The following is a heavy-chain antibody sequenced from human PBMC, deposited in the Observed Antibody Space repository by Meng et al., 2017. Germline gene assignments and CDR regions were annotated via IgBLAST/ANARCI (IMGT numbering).Heavy chain of an antibody. CDR1: GGTFSSYA. CDR2: IIPIFGTA. CDR3: ARERLDYYDSSGYYLGGFDY. Sequence: QVQLVQSGAEVKKPGSSVKVSCKASGGTFSSYAISWVRQAPGQGLERMGGIIPIFGTANYAQKFQGRVTITADESTSTAYMELSSLRSEDTAVYYCARERLDYYDSSGYYLGGFDYWGQGTLVTVSS. D-gene: IGHD3-22*01. J-gene: IGHJ4*02. V-gene: IGHV1-69*01.